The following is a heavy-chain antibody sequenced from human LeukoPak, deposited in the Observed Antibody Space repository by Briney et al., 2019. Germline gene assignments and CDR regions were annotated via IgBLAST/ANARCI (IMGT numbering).Heavy chain of an antibody. V-gene: IGHV3-21*01. D-gene: IGHD1-26*01. CDR1: GFTFSSYS. CDR2: ISSSSSYI. J-gene: IGHJ5*02. CDR3: ARNSGSYFPNWFDP. Sequence: GGSLRLSCAASGFTFSSYSMNWVRQAPGKGLEWVSSISSSSSYIYYADSVKGRFTISRDNAKNSLYPQMNSLRAEDTAVYYCARNSGSYFPNWFDPWGQGTLVTVSS.